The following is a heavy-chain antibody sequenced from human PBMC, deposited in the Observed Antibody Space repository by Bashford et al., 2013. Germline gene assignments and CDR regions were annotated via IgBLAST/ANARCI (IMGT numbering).Heavy chain of an antibody. CDR2: IYYSGSS. CDR1: GGSISSVGYY. CDR3: ARAPMYYYGSGTYYNAWFDP. D-gene: IGHD3-10*01. V-gene: IGHV4-31*03. J-gene: IGHJ5*02. Sequence: SETLSLTCTVSGGSISSVGYYWSWIRQHPGKGLEWIGHIYYSGSSSYNSSLKSRVLMSVDTSKNQFSLRLSSVTAADTAVYYCARAPMYYYGSGTYYNAWFDPWGQGTLVTVSS.